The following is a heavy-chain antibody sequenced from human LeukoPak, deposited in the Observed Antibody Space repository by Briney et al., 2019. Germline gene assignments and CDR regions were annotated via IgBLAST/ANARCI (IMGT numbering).Heavy chain of an antibody. CDR1: GFTFSTYA. Sequence: PGGSLRLSCAASGFTFSTYAMTWVRQAPGKGLEWVSGISGSGGSTYYADSVKGRFTISRDNSKNTLYLQMNSLRAEDTAVYYCAKVYCGTSCHQGAFDIWGQGTMVTVSS. V-gene: IGHV3-23*01. CDR3: AKVYCGTSCHQGAFDI. J-gene: IGHJ3*02. D-gene: IGHD2-2*01. CDR2: ISGSGGST.